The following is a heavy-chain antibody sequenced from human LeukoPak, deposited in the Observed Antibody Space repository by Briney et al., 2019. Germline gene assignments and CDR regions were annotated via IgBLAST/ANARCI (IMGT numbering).Heavy chain of an antibody. CDR2: ISGSGGST. V-gene: IGHV3-23*01. Sequence: GGSLRLSCAASGFTFSNYAMSWVRQAPGKGLEWVSAISGSGGSTYYADSVKGRFTISRDNSKNTLYLQMNSLRAEDTAVYYCAKARVVPAAAGRDAFDIWGQGTMVTVSS. D-gene: IGHD6-13*01. J-gene: IGHJ3*02. CDR3: AKARVVPAAAGRDAFDI. CDR1: GFTFSNYA.